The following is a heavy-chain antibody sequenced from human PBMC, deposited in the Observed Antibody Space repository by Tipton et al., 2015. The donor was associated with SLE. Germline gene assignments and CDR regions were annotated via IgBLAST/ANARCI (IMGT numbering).Heavy chain of an antibody. CDR2: IIPIFGTA. CDR3: ARDGSIGAAGTGFDY. D-gene: IGHD6-13*01. V-gene: IGHV1-69*06. CDR1: GYTFTGYY. J-gene: IGHJ4*02. Sequence: QVQLVQSGAEVKKPGASVKVSCKASGYTFTGYYMHWVRQAPGQGLEWMGGIIPIFGTANYAQKFQGRVTITADKSTSTAYMELSSLGSEDTAVYYCARDGSIGAAGTGFDYWGQGTLVTVSS.